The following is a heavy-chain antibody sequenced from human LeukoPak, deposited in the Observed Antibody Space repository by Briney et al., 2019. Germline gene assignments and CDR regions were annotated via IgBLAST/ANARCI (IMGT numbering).Heavy chain of an antibody. Sequence: ASVKVSCKASGYTFTSYGISWVRQAPGQGLEWMGWISAYNGNTNYAQKFQGRVTMTRDTSISTAYMELSRLRSDGTAVYYCARDSSGWPATFDYWGQGTLVTVSS. D-gene: IGHD6-19*01. V-gene: IGHV1-18*01. CDR1: GYTFTSYG. CDR2: ISAYNGNT. CDR3: ARDSSGWPATFDY. J-gene: IGHJ4*02.